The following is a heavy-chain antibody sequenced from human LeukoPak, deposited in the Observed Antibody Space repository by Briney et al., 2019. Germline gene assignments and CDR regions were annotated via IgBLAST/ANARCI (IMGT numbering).Heavy chain of an antibody. CDR3: ARDYTRKRITMVRGVMNPTYNWFDP. CDR2: INPNSGGT. V-gene: IGHV1-2*02. CDR1: GYTFTGYY. J-gene: IGHJ5*02. D-gene: IGHD3-10*01. Sequence: ASVKVSCKASGYTFTGYYMHWVRQAPGQGLEWMGWINPNSGGTNYAQKFQGRVTMTRDTSISTAYMELSRLRSDDTAVYYCARDYTRKRITMVRGVMNPTYNWFDPWGQGTLVTVSS.